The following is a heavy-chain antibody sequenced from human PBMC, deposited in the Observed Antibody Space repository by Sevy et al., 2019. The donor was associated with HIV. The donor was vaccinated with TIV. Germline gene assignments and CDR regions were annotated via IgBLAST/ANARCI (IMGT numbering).Heavy chain of an antibody. CDR3: ARLSTYSGSSCLDY. V-gene: IGHV4-34*01. D-gene: IGHD2-15*01. J-gene: IGHJ4*02. CDR2: INHSGST. Sequence: SETLSLTCAVYGGSFSGYYWSWIRQPPGKGLEWIGEINHSGSTNYNPSLKCRVTISVDTSKNQFSLKLSSVTAADTAVYYCARLSTYSGSSCLDYWGQGTLVTDSS. CDR1: GGSFSGYY.